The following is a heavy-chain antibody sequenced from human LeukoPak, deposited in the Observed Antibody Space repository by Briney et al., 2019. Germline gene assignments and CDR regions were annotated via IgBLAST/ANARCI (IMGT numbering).Heavy chain of an antibody. CDR2: IHYTGST. J-gene: IGHJ4*02. D-gene: IGHD1-26*01. V-gene: IGHV4-59*11. CDR1: GGSISSHF. Sequence: SETLSLTCTVSGGSISSHFWSWIRQPPGKGLEWLGYIHYTGSTNYNPSLKSRVTMSVDTSKNQFVLKLSSVTAADTAVYYCARDGYSGSSLFDYWGQGTLVTVSS. CDR3: ARDGYSGSSLFDY.